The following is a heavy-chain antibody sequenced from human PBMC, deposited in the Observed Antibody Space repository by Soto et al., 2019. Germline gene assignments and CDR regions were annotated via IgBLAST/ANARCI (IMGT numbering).Heavy chain of an antibody. V-gene: IGHV4-38-2*01. D-gene: IGHD6-19*01. CDR1: GYSISSGYY. Sequence: SETLSLTCAVSGYSISSGYYWGWIRQPPGKGLEWIGSIYHSGSTYYNPSLKSRVTISVDTSKNLFSLKLSSVTAADTAVYYCARGLAVAGNYYYYGMDAWGQGTTVTVSS. J-gene: IGHJ6*02. CDR3: ARGLAVAGNYYYYGMDA. CDR2: IYHSGST.